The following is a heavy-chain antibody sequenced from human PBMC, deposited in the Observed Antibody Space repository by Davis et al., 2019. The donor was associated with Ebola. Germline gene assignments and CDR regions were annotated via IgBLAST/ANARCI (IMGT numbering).Heavy chain of an antibody. Sequence: GESLNISCAASGFTFSSYAMSWVRQAPGQGLEWVANIKQDGCEKYYVDSVKGRFTISRDNAKNSLYLQMNSLRAEDTAVYYCARRETYYDFWSGDGLYYFDYWGQGTLVTVSS. CDR2: IKQDGCEK. D-gene: IGHD3-3*01. CDR3: ARRETYYDFWSGDGLYYFDY. J-gene: IGHJ4*02. V-gene: IGHV3-7*03. CDR1: GFTFSSYA.